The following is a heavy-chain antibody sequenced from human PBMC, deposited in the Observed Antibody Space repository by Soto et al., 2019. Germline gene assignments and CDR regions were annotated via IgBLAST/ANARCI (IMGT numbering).Heavy chain of an antibody. V-gene: IGHV3-66*01. J-gene: IGHJ4*02. CDR2: IYRGGTT. CDR3: ARSGYSYGPNPLLY. Sequence: PGGSLRLSCAASGFTVSSNYMSWVRQAPGKGLEWVSVIYRGGTTYYADSVKGRFSMFRDNSNNTLYLQMNSLRAEDTAVYYCARSGYSYGPNPLLYWGQGT. D-gene: IGHD5-18*01. CDR1: GFTVSSNY.